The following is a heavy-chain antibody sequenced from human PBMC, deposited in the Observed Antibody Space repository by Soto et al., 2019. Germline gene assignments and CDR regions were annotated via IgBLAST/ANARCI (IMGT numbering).Heavy chain of an antibody. J-gene: IGHJ6*02. V-gene: IGHV1-2*04. CDR3: ARSTMVNYYYYGFDV. Sequence: GASVKVSCKASGYTFTSYAMHWVRQAPGQGLEWMGWINPNSGGTNYAQKFQGWVTMTRDTSISTAYMDLSRLRSDDTAVYYCARSTMVNYYYYGFDVWGQGTTVTVSS. CDR1: GYTFTSYA. D-gene: IGHD3-10*01. CDR2: INPNSGGT.